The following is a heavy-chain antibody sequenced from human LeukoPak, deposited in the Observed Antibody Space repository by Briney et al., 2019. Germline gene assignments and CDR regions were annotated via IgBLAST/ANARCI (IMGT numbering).Heavy chain of an antibody. CDR2: INPNSGGT. CDR1: GYTFTSYY. D-gene: IGHD6-13*01. J-gene: IGHJ5*02. Sequence: GASVKVSCKASGYTFTSYYMHWVRQAPGQGLEWMGWINPNSGGTNYAQKFQGRVTMTRDTSISTAYMELRSLRSDDTAVYYCACPYSTTFDPWGQGTLVTVSS. V-gene: IGHV1-2*02. CDR3: ACPYSTTFDP.